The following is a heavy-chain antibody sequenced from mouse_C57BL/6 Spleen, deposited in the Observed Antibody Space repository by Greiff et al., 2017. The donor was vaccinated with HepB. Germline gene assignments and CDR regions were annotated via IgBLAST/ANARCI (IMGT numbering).Heavy chain of an antibody. CDR2: IHPNSGST. CDR3: ARQVYGSSSDYAMDY. Sequence: QVQLQQPGAELVKPGASVKLSCKASGYTFTSYWMHWVKQRPGQGLEWIGMIHPNSGSTNYNEKFKSKATLTVDKSSSTAYMPLSSLTSEDSAVEYCARQVYGSSSDYAMDYWGQGTSVTVSS. CDR1: GYTFTSYW. D-gene: IGHD1-1*01. V-gene: IGHV1-64*01. J-gene: IGHJ4*01.